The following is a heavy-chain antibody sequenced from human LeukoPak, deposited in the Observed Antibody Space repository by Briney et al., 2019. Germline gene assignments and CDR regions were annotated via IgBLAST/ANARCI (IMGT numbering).Heavy chain of an antibody. CDR3: ARGGRNYNFWSGFDY. J-gene: IGHJ4*02. V-gene: IGHV1-46*01. D-gene: IGHD3-3*01. CDR1: GYPFTSYY. Sequence: ASVKVSCKASGYPFTSYYIHWVRQAPGQGLEWMGIFNPRSDNTNYAQKFQGRVTLTRDMSTSTVFLELSGLRSDDTAVYYCARGGRNYNFWSGFDYWGQGTLVTVSS. CDR2: FNPRSDNT.